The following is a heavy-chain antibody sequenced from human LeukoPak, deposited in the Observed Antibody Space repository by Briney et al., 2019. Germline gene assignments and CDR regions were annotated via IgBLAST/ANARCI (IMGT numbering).Heavy chain of an antibody. D-gene: IGHD5-24*01. CDR1: GGTFNSYA. Sequence: SVKVSCKSSGGTFNSYAISWVRQPPGQGLEWMGGIMPLFGTANYAQAFQGRVTFTTDESASTAYMEVSSLRSEDTAVYYCASGSLGDGYGVGDYYQYMDVWGKGTTVTVSS. V-gene: IGHV1-69*05. CDR3: ASGSLGDGYGVGDYYQYMDV. CDR2: IMPLFGTA. J-gene: IGHJ6*03.